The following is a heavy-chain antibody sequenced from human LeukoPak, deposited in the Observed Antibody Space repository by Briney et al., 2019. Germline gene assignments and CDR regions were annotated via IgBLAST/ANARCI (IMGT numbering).Heavy chain of an antibody. D-gene: IGHD1-26*01. V-gene: IGHV3-21*01. J-gene: IGHJ3*02. CDR2: ISSSSSYI. Sequence: GGSLRLSCAASGFTFSSYSMNWVRQAPGKGLEWVSSISSSSSYIYYADSVKGRFTISRDNAKNSLYLQMNCLRAEDTAVYYCARDKGEEFHDAFDIWGQGTMVTVSS. CDR1: GFTFSSYS. CDR3: ARDKGEEFHDAFDI.